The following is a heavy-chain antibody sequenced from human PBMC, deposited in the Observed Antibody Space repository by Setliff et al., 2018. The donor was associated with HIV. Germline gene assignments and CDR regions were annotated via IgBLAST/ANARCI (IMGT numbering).Heavy chain of an antibody. Sequence: GSLRLSCAASGLIFSSYEMNWVRQAPGKGLEWISFIGGHGSIIHYADSVKGRFTISRDNAKNSVYLQLNSLRAEDTAVYYCAKDGYYGDFLFYYYYIDVWGKGTTVTVSS. CDR3: AKDGYYGDFLFYYYYIDV. D-gene: IGHD4-17*01. J-gene: IGHJ6*03. CDR2: IGGHGSII. V-gene: IGHV3-48*03. CDR1: GLIFSSYE.